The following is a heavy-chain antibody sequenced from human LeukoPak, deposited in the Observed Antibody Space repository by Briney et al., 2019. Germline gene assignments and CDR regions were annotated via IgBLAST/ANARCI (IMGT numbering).Heavy chain of an antibody. D-gene: IGHD5-24*01. V-gene: IGHV4-34*01. J-gene: IGHJ3*02. CDR1: GGSFSGYY. CDR3: ARCGMATIYDAFDI. Sequence: SETLSLTCAAYGGSFSGYYWSWIRQPPGKGLEWIGEINHSGSTNYNPSLKSRVTISVDTSKNQFSLKLSSVTAADTAVYYCARCGMATIYDAFDIWGQGTMVTVSS. CDR2: INHSGST.